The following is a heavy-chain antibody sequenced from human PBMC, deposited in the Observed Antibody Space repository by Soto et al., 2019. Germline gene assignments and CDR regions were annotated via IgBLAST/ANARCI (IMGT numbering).Heavy chain of an antibody. D-gene: IGHD5-12*01. V-gene: IGHV1-69*06. CDR1: GGTFSSYA. CDR3: AREDPVEMATMAAAFDI. CDR2: IIPIFGTA. Sequence: SVKVSCKXSGGTFSSYAISWVRQAPGQGLEWMGGIIPIFGTANYAQKFQGRVTITADKSTSTAYMELSSLRSEDTAVYYCAREDPVEMATMAAAFDIWGQGTMVTVSS. J-gene: IGHJ3*02.